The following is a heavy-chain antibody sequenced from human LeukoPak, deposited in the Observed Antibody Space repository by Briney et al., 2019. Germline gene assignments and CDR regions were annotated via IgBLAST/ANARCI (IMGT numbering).Heavy chain of an antibody. Sequence: GGSLRLSCAASGFTFSSYGMHWVRQAPGKGLEWVAVISYDGSNKYYADSVKGRFTISRDNSKNTLYLQMNSLRAEDTAVYYCARGRFVYCSSTSCPYFDYWGQGTLVTVSS. CDR3: ARGRFVYCSSTSCPYFDY. D-gene: IGHD2-2*01. J-gene: IGHJ4*02. CDR2: ISYDGSNK. CDR1: GFTFSSYG. V-gene: IGHV3-30*03.